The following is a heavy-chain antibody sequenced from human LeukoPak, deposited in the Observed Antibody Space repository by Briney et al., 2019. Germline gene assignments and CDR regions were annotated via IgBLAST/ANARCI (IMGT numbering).Heavy chain of an antibody. V-gene: IGHV3-23*01. CDR1: GFTFSSYA. CDR3: AKPAGWYYDSSGYFNY. Sequence: GGSLTLSCTASGFTFSSYAMNWVRQAPGKGLEWVSGISGSGTSTYYADSVKGRFTISRDNSKNTLYLQMNSLRAEDTAVYYCAKPAGWYYDSSGYFNYWGQGILVTVSS. J-gene: IGHJ4*02. CDR2: ISGSGTST. D-gene: IGHD3-22*01.